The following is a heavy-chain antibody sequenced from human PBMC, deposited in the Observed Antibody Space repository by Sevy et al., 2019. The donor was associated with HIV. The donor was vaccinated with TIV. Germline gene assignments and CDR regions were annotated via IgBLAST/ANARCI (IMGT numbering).Heavy chain of an antibody. J-gene: IGHJ4*02. CDR2: ISSSSSYI. D-gene: IGHD1-26*01. CDR1: GFTFSSYS. V-gene: IGHV3-21*01. Sequence: GGSLRLSCAASGFTFSSYSMNWVRQAPGKGLEWVSSISSSSSYIYYADSVKGRFTISRDNAKNSLYLQMNSLRAEDTAVYYCARDALAGSCYIFHPSEFDYWGQGTLVTVSS. CDR3: ARDALAGSCYIFHPSEFDY.